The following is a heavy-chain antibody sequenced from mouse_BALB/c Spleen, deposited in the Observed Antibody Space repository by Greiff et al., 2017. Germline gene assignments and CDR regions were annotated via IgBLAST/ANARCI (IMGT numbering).Heavy chain of an antibody. CDR2: IDPANGGT. Sequence: VQLKESGAELVRSGASVKLSCTASGFNIKNYYMNWVKQRPDQGLEWIGWIDPANGGTEYTQKFEGKATLTADTSSNTDYMQLSSLTSEDSDVYYWDEGDEAGCYYMDDWGEGSAVSVSS. CDR3: DEGDEAGCYYMDD. CDR1: GFNIKNYY. V-gene: IGHV14-4*02. J-gene: IGHJ4*01. D-gene: IGHD2-3*01.